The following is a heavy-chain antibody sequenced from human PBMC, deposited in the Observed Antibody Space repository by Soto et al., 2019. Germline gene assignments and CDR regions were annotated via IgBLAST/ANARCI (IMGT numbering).Heavy chain of an antibody. D-gene: IGHD3-9*01. J-gene: IGHJ4*02. Sequence: EVQLMESGGGLIQPGGSLRLSCAASGFTFSDHQMNWVRQAPGRGLEWVSVIYSSGTTYYGDSVKGRFTISRDNSKNTLYLQMNSLRTEDTALYYCARAGSPFHSDSTGYWGFDYSGQGTLVTVSS. CDR2: IYSSGTT. CDR1: GFTFSDHQ. CDR3: ARAGSPFHSDSTGYWGFDY. V-gene: IGHV3-53*01.